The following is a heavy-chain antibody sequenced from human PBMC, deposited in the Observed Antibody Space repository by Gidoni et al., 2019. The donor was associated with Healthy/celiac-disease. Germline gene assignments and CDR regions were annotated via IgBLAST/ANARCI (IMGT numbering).Heavy chain of an antibody. CDR3: ASRTGTTSVAFDI. D-gene: IGHD1-1*01. CDR2: IIPIFGTA. V-gene: IGHV1-69*01. J-gene: IGHJ3*02. CDR1: GGTFSRYA. Sequence: QVQLVQSGAEVKKPGSSVKVSCKAAGGTFSRYAISWVRQAPGQGLEWMGGIIPIFGTANYAQKFQGRVTITADESTSTAYVELSSLRSEDTAVYYCASRTGTTSVAFDIWGQGTMVTVSS.